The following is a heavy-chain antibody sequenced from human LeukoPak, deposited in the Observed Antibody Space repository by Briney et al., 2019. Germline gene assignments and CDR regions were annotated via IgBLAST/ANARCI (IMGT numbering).Heavy chain of an antibody. J-gene: IGHJ4*02. CDR3: AKGYDFWSGPIDY. V-gene: IGHV3-30*18. D-gene: IGHD3-3*01. CDR2: ISYDGSNK. CDR1: GFTFSSYG. Sequence: PGGSLRLSCAASGFTFSSYGMHWVRQAPGKGLEWVAVISYDGSNKYYADSVKGRFTISRDNSKNTLYLQMNSLRAEDTAVYYCAKGYDFWSGPIDYWGQGTLVTVSS.